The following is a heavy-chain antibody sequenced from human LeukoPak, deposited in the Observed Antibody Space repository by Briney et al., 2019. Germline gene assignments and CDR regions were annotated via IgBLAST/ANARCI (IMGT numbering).Heavy chain of an antibody. CDR3: ARFQPYNNDGSGYFLNI. CDR1: GGSISSSNW. D-gene: IGHD3-22*01. J-gene: IGHJ3*02. V-gene: IGHV4-4*02. Sequence: SETLSLTCAVSGGSISSSNWWSWVRQPPGKGLEWIGEIYHSGSTNYNPSLKSRVTISVDKSKNQFSLKLSSVTAADTAVYYFARFQPYNNDGSGYFLNIWGKGKMV. CDR2: IYHSGST.